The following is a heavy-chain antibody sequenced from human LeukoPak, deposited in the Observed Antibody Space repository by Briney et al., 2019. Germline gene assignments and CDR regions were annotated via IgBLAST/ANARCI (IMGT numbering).Heavy chain of an antibody. J-gene: IGHJ4*02. CDR1: GGSISSYY. V-gene: IGHV4-4*07. CDR3: ASLMYYYDSSGYGQRGDY. D-gene: IGHD3-22*01. Sequence: SETLSLTCTVSGGSISSYYWSWIRQPAGKGLEWIGRIYTSGSTNYNPSLKSRVTMSVDTSKNQFSLKLSSVTAADTAVYYCASLMYYYDSSGYGQRGDYWGQGTLVTVSS. CDR2: IYTSGST.